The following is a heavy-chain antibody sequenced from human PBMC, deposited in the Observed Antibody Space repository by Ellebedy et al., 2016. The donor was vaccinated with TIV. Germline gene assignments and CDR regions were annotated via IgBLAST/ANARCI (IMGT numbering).Heavy chain of an antibody. CDR1: GFISSTYG. D-gene: IGHD2-21*02. CDR2: IWYDGGNK. J-gene: IGHJ4*02. Sequence: PGGSLRLSCEASGFISSTYGMHWVRQAPGKGLEWVACIWYDGGNKDYADSVECRFTISRDNSKNTLDLKMNHLGAEDTAVFYCARNRHVERGDCLDYWGQGTLVTVSS. CDR3: ARNRHVERGDCLDY. V-gene: IGHV3-33*01.